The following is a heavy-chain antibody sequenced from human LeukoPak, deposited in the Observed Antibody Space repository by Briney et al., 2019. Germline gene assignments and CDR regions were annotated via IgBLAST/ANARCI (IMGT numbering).Heavy chain of an antibody. CDR3: AKDRPNFHENSGHYYRRDGDS. CDR2: MCGTAGCT. D-gene: IGHD3-22*01. J-gene: IGHJ5*01. CDR1: GFTFYMYA. V-gene: IGHV3-23*01. Sequence: PGGSLRLSCQASGFTFYMYAMSWVRQAPGKGLEWVASMCGTAGCTFYPDSVKGRFTISRDNSKNVLYLRMNILTAEDTAIYYCAKDRPNFHENSGHYYRRDGDSWGQGTLVTVSS.